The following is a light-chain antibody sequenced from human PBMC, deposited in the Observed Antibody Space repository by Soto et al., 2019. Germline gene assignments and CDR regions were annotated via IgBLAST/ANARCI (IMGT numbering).Light chain of an antibody. V-gene: IGKV3-20*01. CDR3: QQYGSSPWT. CDR2: GAS. J-gene: IGKJ1*01. Sequence: EIVMTQSPATLSVSPGESATLSCRASQRISTNLAWYQHKRGQAPRLLIYGASSRATGIPDRFSGSGSGTDFTLTISRLEPEDFAVYYCQQYGSSPWTFGQGTKV. CDR1: QRISTN.